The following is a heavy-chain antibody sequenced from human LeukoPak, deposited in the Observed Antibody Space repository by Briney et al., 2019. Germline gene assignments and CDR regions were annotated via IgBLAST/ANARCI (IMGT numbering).Heavy chain of an antibody. CDR1: GGTISSYY. CDR2: IYYSGST. Sequence: SETLSLTCTVSGGTISSYYWSWIRQPPGKGLEWIGYIYYSGSTNYNPSLKSRVTISVDTSKNQFSLKLSSVTAADTAVYYCARDCGCSGGSCYSHWFDPWGQGTLVPVSS. CDR3: ARDCGCSGGSCYSHWFDP. D-gene: IGHD2-15*01. J-gene: IGHJ5*02. V-gene: IGHV4-59*01.